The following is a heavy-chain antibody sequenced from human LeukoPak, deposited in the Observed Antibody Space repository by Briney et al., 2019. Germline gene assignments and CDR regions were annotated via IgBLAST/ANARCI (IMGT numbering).Heavy chain of an antibody. CDR2: ISYSGT. CDR1: GCSISISNYY. CDR3: ARRTSNPVGAIDY. Sequence: SETLSLTCTVSGCSISISNYYWGWIRQPPGRGLEWIGSISYSGTYYNPSLKSRLTISVDTSKNHFSLNLRSVTAADTAVYYCARRTSNPVGAIDYWGQGPLVTVSS. V-gene: IGHV4-39*01. J-gene: IGHJ4*02. D-gene: IGHD1-26*01.